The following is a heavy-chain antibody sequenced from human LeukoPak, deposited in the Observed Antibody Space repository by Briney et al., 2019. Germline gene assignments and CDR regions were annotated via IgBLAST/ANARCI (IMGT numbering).Heavy chain of an antibody. D-gene: IGHD5-24*01. CDR1: GYTFTSYA. V-gene: IGHV7-4-1*02. Sequence: ASVKVSCKASGYTFTSYAMNWVRQAPGQGLEWMGWINTNTGNPTYAQGFTGRFVFSLDTSVSTAYLQISSLKAEDTAVYYCARTVEMATIHSIGYWGQGTLVTVSS. CDR3: ARTVEMATIHSIGY. J-gene: IGHJ4*02. CDR2: INTNTGNP.